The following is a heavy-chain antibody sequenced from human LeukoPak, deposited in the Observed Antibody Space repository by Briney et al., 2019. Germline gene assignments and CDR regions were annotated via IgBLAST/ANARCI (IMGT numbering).Heavy chain of an antibody. Sequence: GGSLRLSCAASGFTFDDYAMHWVRQAPGKGLEWVSLISWDGGGTYYADTVKGRFTISRDNAKNSLYLQMNSLRAEDTALYYCAKGYSSSWYYFDYWGQGTLVTVSS. V-gene: IGHV3-43D*03. CDR1: GFTFDDYA. D-gene: IGHD6-13*01. J-gene: IGHJ4*02. CDR3: AKGYSSSWYYFDY. CDR2: ISWDGGGT.